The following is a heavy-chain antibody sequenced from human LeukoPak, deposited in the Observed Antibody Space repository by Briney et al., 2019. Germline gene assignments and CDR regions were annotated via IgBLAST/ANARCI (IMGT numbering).Heavy chain of an antibody. CDR3: ARGTGNFYDSSGYYFLDS. J-gene: IGHJ5*01. Sequence: GGSLRLSCAGSGFTLSSYWMHWVRQAPGKGLVWVSRMNTDVSSTRYADFVKGRFTISRDNAKSTVYLQMNSLRADDTAVYYCARGTGNFYDSSGYYFLDSWGQGTPITVAS. V-gene: IGHV3-74*01. CDR2: MNTDVSST. CDR1: GFTLSSYW. D-gene: IGHD3-22*01.